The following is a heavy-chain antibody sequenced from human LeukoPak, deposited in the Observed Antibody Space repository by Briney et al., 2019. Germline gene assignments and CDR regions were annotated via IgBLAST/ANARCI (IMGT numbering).Heavy chain of an antibody. Sequence: GGSLRLSCTASGFPFGDYAMSWVRQAPGKGLEWVGFIRSKTYGETTAYAASVKGRFTVSRDDSKSIAYLQMNSLKTEDTAVYYCARLPHSGISYFDYWGQGTLVSVSS. CDR2: IRSKTYGETT. CDR3: ARLPHSGISYFDY. D-gene: IGHD3-10*01. J-gene: IGHJ4*02. CDR1: GFPFGDYA. V-gene: IGHV3-49*04.